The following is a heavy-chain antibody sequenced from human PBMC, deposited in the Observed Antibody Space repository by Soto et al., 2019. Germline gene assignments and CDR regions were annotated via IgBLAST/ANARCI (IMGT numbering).Heavy chain of an antibody. CDR3: ARDRLIAVAGRGYYYGMDV. CDR2: ISYDGSNK. J-gene: IGHJ6*02. V-gene: IGHV3-30-3*01. D-gene: IGHD6-19*01. CDR1: GFTFSSYA. Sequence: LRLSCAASGFTFSSYAMHWVRQAPGKGLEWVAVISYDGSNKYYADSVKGRFTISRDNSKNTLYLQMNSLRAEDTAVYYCARDRLIAVAGRGYYYGMDVWGQGTTVTVSS.